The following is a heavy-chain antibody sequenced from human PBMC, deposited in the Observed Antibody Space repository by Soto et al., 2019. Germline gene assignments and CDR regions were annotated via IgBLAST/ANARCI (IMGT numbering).Heavy chain of an antibody. CDR3: ARGGGVGVAGSAAFDM. J-gene: IGHJ3*02. Sequence: QLHLVQSGAVVKKPGASVTVSCSASGYPVTAYYMHWVRQAPGRGLEWMGGINPATGAAKYTQTFQGRVTRTRDTSTGTVFMRLGGRTTGETAGFLWARGGGVGVAGSAAFDMWGQGTLVTVSS. CDR1: GYPVTAYY. V-gene: IGHV1-2*02. CDR2: INPATGAA. D-gene: IGHD3-3*01.